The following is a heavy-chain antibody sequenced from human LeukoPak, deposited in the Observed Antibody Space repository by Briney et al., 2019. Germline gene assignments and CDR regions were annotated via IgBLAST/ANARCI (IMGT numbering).Heavy chain of an antibody. CDR2: MSYDGRHI. CDR1: RFTLSAYG. CDR3: AKPVYDTDSGNYGIDY. J-gene: IGHJ4*02. V-gene: IGHV3-30*18. D-gene: IGHD4-11*01. Sequence: GGSLRLSCAASRFTLSAYGMHWVRQAPGKGLEWAAVMSYDGRHIYYADSVKGRFTISRDSSKNTLFLQMNSLRIEDTAVYYCAKPVYDTDSGNYGIDYWGQGTLVTVSS.